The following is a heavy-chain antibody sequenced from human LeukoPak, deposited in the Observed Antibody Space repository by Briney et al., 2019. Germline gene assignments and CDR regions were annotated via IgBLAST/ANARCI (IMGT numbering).Heavy chain of an antibody. CDR2: IYYSGST. V-gene: IGHV4-39*07. CDR1: GGSISSSSYY. Sequence: RPSETLSLTCTVSGGSISSSSYYWGWIRQPPGKGLEWIGSIYYSGSTYYNPSLKSRVTISVDTSKNQFSLKLSSVTAADTAVYYCAGVWGSYRYTFWTYNWFDPWGQGTLVTVSS. CDR3: AGVWGSYRYTFWTYNWFDP. D-gene: IGHD3-16*02. J-gene: IGHJ5*02.